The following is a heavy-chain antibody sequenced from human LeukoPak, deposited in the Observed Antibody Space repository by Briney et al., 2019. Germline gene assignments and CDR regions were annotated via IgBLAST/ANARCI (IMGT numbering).Heavy chain of an antibody. CDR3: AKGGSYSLSHAFDI. CDR2: ISASGGST. D-gene: IGHD1-26*01. CDR1: GFTFSSYT. Sequence: WGSPRLSCAASGFTFSSYTMNWVRQTPGKGLEWVSGISASGGSTYYADSVKGRFTISRDNSKNTLYLQMNSLRAEDTAVYYCAKGGSYSLSHAFDIWGQGTMVTASS. J-gene: IGHJ3*02. V-gene: IGHV3-23*01.